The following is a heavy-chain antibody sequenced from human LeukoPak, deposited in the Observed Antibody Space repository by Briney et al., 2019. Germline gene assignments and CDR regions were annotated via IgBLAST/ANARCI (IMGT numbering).Heavy chain of an antibody. D-gene: IGHD4-11*01. CDR3: ARNGPDYSN. CDR1: GGSISSYS. Sequence: SETLSLTCTVSGGSISSYSWSWIRQPPGKGLEYIGYIYYSGSTNYNPSLKSRVTISVDTSKNQFSLKLSSVTAADTAVYYCARNGPDYSNWGQGTLVTVSS. CDR2: IYYSGST. J-gene: IGHJ4*02. V-gene: IGHV4-59*01.